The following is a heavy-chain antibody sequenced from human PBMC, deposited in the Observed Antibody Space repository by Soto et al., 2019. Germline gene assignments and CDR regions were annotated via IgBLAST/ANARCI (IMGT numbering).Heavy chain of an antibody. J-gene: IGHJ3*02. Sequence: EVQLLESGGGLVQPGGSLRLSCAASGFTFSSYAMSWVGQAPGKGLEWVSAISGSGGSTYYADSVKGRFTISRDNSKNTLYLQMNSLRAEDTAVYYCAKIPHSSSWYLDAFDIWGQGTMVTVSS. V-gene: IGHV3-23*01. D-gene: IGHD6-13*01. CDR3: AKIPHSSSWYLDAFDI. CDR2: ISGSGGST. CDR1: GFTFSSYA.